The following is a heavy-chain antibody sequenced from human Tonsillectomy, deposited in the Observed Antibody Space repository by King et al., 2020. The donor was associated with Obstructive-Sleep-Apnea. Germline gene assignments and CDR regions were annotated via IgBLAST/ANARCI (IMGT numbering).Heavy chain of an antibody. CDR2: IYYSGST. CDR3: AREMYDFWSGSRYYGVDV. Sequence: QLQESGPGLVKPSETLSLTYTVSGGSISSSSYYWGWIRQPPGKGLEWIGSIYYSGSTYYNPSLKSRVTISVDTSKNQFSLKLSSVTAADTAVYYCAREMYDFWSGSRYYGVDVWGQGTTVTVSS. J-gene: IGHJ6*02. D-gene: IGHD3-3*01. V-gene: IGHV4-39*07. CDR1: GGSISSSSYY.